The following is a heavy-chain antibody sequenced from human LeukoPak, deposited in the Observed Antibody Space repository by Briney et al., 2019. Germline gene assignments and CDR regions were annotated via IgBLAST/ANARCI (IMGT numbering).Heavy chain of an antibody. CDR2: ISWNSGSI. V-gene: IGHV3-9*03. J-gene: IGHJ4*02. CDR1: GFTFDDYA. CDR3: AKDSSQLLYHPSSDY. Sequence: PGGSLRLSCAASGFTFDDYAMHWVRQAPGKGLEWVSGISWNSGSIGYADSVKGRFTISRDNAKNSLYLQMNSLRAEDMALYYCAKDSSQLLYHPSSDYWGQGTLVTVSS. D-gene: IGHD2-2*01.